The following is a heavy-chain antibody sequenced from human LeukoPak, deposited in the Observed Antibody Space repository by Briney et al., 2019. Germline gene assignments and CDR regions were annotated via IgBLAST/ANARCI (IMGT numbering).Heavy chain of an antibody. J-gene: IGHJ4*02. D-gene: IGHD3-3*01. CDR3: ASVPSSRSGYYKLDY. V-gene: IGHV5-51*01. CDR1: GYSFTSYW. CDR2: IYPGDSDT. Sequence: GESPKISCKGSGYSFTSYWIGWVRQMPGKGLEWMGIIYPGDSDTRYSPSFQGQVTISADKSISTAYLQWSSLKASDTAMYYCASVPSSRSGYYKLDYWGQGTLVTVSS.